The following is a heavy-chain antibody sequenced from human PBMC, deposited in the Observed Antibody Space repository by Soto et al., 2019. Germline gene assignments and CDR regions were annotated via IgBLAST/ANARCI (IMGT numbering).Heavy chain of an antibody. CDR1: GYTFTIYY. D-gene: IGHD6-13*01. CDR2: INPSGGST. Sequence: QVQLVQSGAEVKKPGASVKVSCKASGYTFTIYYMHWVRQAPGQGLEWMGIINPSGGSTSYAQKFQGRVTMSRDTSTSTVYMELSSMRSEDTAVYYCARNSSPYLDAFDIWGQGTMVTVSS. J-gene: IGHJ3*02. CDR3: ARNSSPYLDAFDI. V-gene: IGHV1-46*03.